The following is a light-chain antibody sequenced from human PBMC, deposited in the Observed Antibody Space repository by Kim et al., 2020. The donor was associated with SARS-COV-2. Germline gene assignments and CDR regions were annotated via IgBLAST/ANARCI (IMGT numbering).Light chain of an antibody. CDR2: IHN. V-gene: IGLV1-44*01. Sequence: GQRVTISCSGYSSNIGSNSVTWHQQVPGTAPKLRINIHNQRPSGVPDRFSGSKSDTSASLAISGLQSEDEADYYCAAWDGSVGAWVFGGGTQLTVL. CDR1: SSNIGSNS. J-gene: IGLJ3*02. CDR3: AAWDGSVGAWV.